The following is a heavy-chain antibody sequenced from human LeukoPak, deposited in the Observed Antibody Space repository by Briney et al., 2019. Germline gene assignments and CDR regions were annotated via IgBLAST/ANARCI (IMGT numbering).Heavy chain of an antibody. D-gene: IGHD5-18*01. CDR1: GGSISGYY. Sequence: SETLSLTCTVSGGSISGYYWSWIRQPPGKGLEWIGYIYYSGSTNYNPSLKSRVTISVDTSKNQFSLKLSSVTAADTAVYYCARGRLPGGYSYGPSDYWGQGTLVTVSS. CDR2: IYYSGST. CDR3: ARGRLPGGYSYGPSDY. J-gene: IGHJ4*02. V-gene: IGHV4-59*01.